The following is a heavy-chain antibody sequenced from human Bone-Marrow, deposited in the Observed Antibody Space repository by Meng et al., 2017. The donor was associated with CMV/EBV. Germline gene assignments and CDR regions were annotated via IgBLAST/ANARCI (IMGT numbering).Heavy chain of an antibody. CDR2: IRYDGSNK. Sequence: GGSLRLSCAASGFTFRSYGIHWVRQAPGKGLEWVAFIRYDGSNKYYADSVKGRFTISRDNAKNSLYLQMNSLRAEDTAVYYCARPITMVRGVRSGAFDIWGQGTRVTVSS. D-gene: IGHD3-10*01. V-gene: IGHV3-30*02. CDR1: GFTFRSYG. CDR3: ARPITMVRGVRSGAFDI. J-gene: IGHJ3*02.